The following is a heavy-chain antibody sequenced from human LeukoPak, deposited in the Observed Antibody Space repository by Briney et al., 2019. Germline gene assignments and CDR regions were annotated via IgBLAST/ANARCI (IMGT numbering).Heavy chain of an antibody. J-gene: IGHJ6*02. V-gene: IGHV1-69*13. Sequence: SVKVSCKASGGTFSSYAISWVRQAPGQGLEWMGGIIPIFGTANYAQKFQGRVTITADESTSTAYMELSSLRSEDTAVYYCAREQARITMIVVVPKDYYGMDVWGQGTLVTVSS. D-gene: IGHD3-22*01. CDR2: IIPIFGTA. CDR1: GGTFSSYA. CDR3: AREQARITMIVVVPKDYYGMDV.